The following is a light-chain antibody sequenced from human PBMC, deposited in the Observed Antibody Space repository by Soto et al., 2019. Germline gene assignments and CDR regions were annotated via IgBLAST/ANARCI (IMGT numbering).Light chain of an antibody. Sequence: QSALTQPASVSDSPGQSITISCPGTSSDVGGSNFFSWYQQHPGKPPKLIIYDVANRPSGVSNRSPGSKSVSTASLIISRLQTEDEADYYCVSYTSSTTYVFGTGTKVTVL. V-gene: IGLV2-14*03. CDR1: SSDVGGSNF. CDR3: VSYTSSTTYV. CDR2: DVA. J-gene: IGLJ1*01.